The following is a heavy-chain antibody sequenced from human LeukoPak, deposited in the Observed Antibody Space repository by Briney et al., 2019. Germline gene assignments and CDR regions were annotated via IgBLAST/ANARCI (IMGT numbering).Heavy chain of an antibody. CDR1: GGSISSSSYY. Sequence: SETLSLTCTVSGGSISSSSYYWGWIRQPPGKGLEWIGSIYYSGSTYYNPSLKSRVTISVDTSKNQFSLKLSSVTAADTAVYYCARDPPIAAAGKGNDYWGQGTLVTVSS. V-gene: IGHV4-39*07. D-gene: IGHD6-13*01. CDR3: ARDPPIAAAGKGNDY. J-gene: IGHJ4*02. CDR2: IYYSGST.